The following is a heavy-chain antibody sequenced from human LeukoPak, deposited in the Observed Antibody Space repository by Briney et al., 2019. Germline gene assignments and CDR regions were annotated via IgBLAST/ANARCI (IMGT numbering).Heavy chain of an antibody. CDR1: GFSISSYA. CDR2: ISNGGCI. J-gene: IGHJ4*02. Sequence: GGSLRLSCAASGFSISSYALHWVRQAPGKGLQYVSGISNGGCIDYANSVKGRFTISRDNSKNTLYLQMGSLRPEDMAVYYCARDFSYGSGFDYWGQGILVTVSS. V-gene: IGHV3-64*01. D-gene: IGHD5-18*01. CDR3: ARDFSYGSGFDY.